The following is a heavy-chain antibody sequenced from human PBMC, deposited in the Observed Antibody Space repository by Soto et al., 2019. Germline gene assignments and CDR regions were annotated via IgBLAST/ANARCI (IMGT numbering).Heavy chain of an antibody. J-gene: IGHJ6*02. D-gene: IGHD5-18*01. CDR1: GGSISSGDYY. CDR2: IYYSGST. Sequence: SETLSLTCTVSGGSISSGDYYWSWIRQPPGKGLEWIGYIYYSGSTYYNPSLKSRVTISVDTSKNQFSLKLSSVTAADTAVYYCARDTGPYXYGDTGQAYYYYYGMDVWGQGTTVTVSS. CDR3: ARDTGPYXYGDTGQAYYYYYGMDV. V-gene: IGHV4-30-4*01.